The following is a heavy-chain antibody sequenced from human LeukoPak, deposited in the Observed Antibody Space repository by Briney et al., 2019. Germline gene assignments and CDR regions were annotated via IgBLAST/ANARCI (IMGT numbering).Heavy chain of an antibody. Sequence: GGSLRLSCAVSGFTFSNHWMYWVRQVPGKGPVCVSAIKTDGTITNYADSVKGRFTISRDNAKNTLYLQMNGLRAEDTAIYYCVTTWGDYWGQGTQVTVSS. V-gene: IGHV3-74*01. D-gene: IGHD3-16*01. J-gene: IGHJ4*02. CDR3: VTTWGDY. CDR1: GFTFSNHW. CDR2: IKTDGTIT.